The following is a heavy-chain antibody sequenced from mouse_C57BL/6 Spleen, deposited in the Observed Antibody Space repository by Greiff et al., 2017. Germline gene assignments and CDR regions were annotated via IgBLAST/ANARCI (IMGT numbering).Heavy chain of an antibody. CDR3: AIAGTYWYFDV. D-gene: IGHD4-1*01. CDR1: GFNIKDYY. CDR2: IDPEDGEP. V-gene: IGHV14-2*01. J-gene: IGHJ1*03. Sequence: VQLQQSGAELVKPGASVKLSCTASGFNIKDYYMHWVKQRTEQGLEWIGRIDPEDGEPKYAPKFQGKATITADTSSTTAYLQLSSLTSEETAVYYCAIAGTYWYFDVWGTGTTVTVSS.